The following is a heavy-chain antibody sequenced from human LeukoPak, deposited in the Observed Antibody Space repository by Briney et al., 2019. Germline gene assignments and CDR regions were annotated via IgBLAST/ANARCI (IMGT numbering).Heavy chain of an antibody. Sequence: GGSLRLSCAASGFTFRTSWMSWGRQAPGKGLEWGSAISASGGSTYYADSVKGRVTISRDNSKNTMYLKMTSLRAEDTAVYYCAKEVHGYSYGEFDYWGQGTLVTVSS. CDR3: AKEVHGYSYGEFDY. D-gene: IGHD5-18*01. CDR1: GFTFRTSW. J-gene: IGHJ4*02. CDR2: ISASGGST. V-gene: IGHV3-23*01.